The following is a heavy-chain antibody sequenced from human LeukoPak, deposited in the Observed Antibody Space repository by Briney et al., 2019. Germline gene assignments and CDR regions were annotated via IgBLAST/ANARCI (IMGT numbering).Heavy chain of an antibody. D-gene: IGHD6-13*01. V-gene: IGHV4-59*08. CDR2: VYYTGST. CDR1: GGSTNNYF. Sequence: PSETLSHTSSVSGGSTNNYFWNWLGQPPRRGLEWIGHVYYTGSTRYNPSLKSRVFISIDTSMNQFSLKLSSVTAADTAVYYCARRPRAEADTSPDNWIDTWRQATLVTVSS. CDR3: ARRPRAEADTSPDNWIDT. J-gene: IGHJ5*02.